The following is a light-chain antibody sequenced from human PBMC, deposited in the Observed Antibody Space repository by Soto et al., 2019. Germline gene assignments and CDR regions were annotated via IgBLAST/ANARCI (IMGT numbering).Light chain of an antibody. J-gene: IGKJ3*01. Sequence: EIVMTQSPATLSVSPGERATLSCRASQIVSRNLAWYQQKPGQAPRLLIYGASTRATGIPARFGGSGSGTEFTLTINSLQSEDFAVYYCQQYNSFFTFGPGTKVDIK. CDR2: GAS. V-gene: IGKV3-15*01. CDR1: QIVSRN. CDR3: QQYNSFFT.